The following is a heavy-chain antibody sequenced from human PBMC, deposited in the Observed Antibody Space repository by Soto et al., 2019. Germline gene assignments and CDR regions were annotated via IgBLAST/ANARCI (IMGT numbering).Heavy chain of an antibody. CDR2: IIPIFGTP. D-gene: IGHD3-10*01. CDR1: GDTFSNYG. Sequence: QVQLVQSGAEVKKPGSSVKVSCKASGDTFSNYGIIWVRQAPGQGLEWMGGIIPIFGTPNYAQMFQDRVSITADESTNTAYMELSSLRSEDTAVYYGARAYTGTTGRYDFAMDVWGQGTTVTVSS. V-gene: IGHV1-69*01. J-gene: IGHJ6*02. CDR3: ARAYTGTTGRYDFAMDV.